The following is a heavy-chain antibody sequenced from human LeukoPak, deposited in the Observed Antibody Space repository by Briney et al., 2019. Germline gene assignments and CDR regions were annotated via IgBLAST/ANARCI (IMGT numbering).Heavy chain of an antibody. CDR3: AILSLTLGRSLDY. CDR2: IYSGGST. V-gene: IGHV3-66*01. CDR1: GFTVSSNY. Sequence: GGSLRLSCAASGFTVSSNYMSWIRQAPGKGLEWVSDIYSGGSTYYADSVKGRFTISQDNSKNTLYLQMNRLRDDDTAVYCCAILSLTLGRSLDYWGQGTLVTVSS. J-gene: IGHJ4*02. D-gene: IGHD7-27*01.